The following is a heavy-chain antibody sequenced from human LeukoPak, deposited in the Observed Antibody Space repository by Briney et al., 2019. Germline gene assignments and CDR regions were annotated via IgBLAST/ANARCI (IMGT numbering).Heavy chain of an antibody. J-gene: IGHJ4*02. Sequence: ASVKVSCTASGYTFTRYYMHWVRQAPGQGLEWMGWINPNSGGTNYAQKFQGRVTMTSDTSISTAYMELSRLRSDDTAVYYCAREGRKYSRSFDYWGQGTLVTVSS. D-gene: IGHD6-6*01. CDR2: INPNSGGT. CDR1: GYTFTRYY. CDR3: AREGRKYSRSFDY. V-gene: IGHV1-2*02.